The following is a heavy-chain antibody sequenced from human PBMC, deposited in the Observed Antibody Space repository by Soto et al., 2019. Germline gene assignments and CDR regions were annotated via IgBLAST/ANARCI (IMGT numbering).Heavy chain of an antibody. V-gene: IGHV4-4*02. Sequence: KPSETLSLTCAVSGGSISSSNWWSWVRQPPGKGLEWIGEIYHSGSTNYNPSLKSRVTISVDKSKNQFSLKLSSVTAADTAVYYCARGYSSSWYNGMDVWGQGTTVTDSS. D-gene: IGHD6-13*01. J-gene: IGHJ6*02. CDR3: ARGYSSSWYNGMDV. CDR1: GGSISSSNW. CDR2: IYHSGST.